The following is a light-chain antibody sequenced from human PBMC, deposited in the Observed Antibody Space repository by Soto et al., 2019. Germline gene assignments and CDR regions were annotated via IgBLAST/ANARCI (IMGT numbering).Light chain of an antibody. Sequence: QSALTQPASVSGSPGQSITISCTGTSSDIGSYDLVSWYQHHPGSAPKLIIFEVNKRPSGVSPRFSGSKSGNTASLTISGLQAEDESDYYCCSSAGATIWVFGGGTKVTVL. CDR3: CSSAGATIWV. J-gene: IGLJ3*02. V-gene: IGLV2-23*02. CDR2: EVN. CDR1: SSDIGSYDL.